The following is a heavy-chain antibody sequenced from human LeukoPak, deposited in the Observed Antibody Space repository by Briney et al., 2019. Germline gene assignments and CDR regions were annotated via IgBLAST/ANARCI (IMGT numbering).Heavy chain of an antibody. CDR1: GYTFANYD. CDR3: AREGGSGYSYYSDF. J-gene: IGHJ4*02. D-gene: IGHD3-22*01. Sequence: ASVKVSCKTSGYTFANYDINWVRQASGQGLEWMGWMNPNSDNTGSAEKFRGRVTMTRDTSKDTAYMELSGLGSEDTAIYYCAREGGSGYSYYSDFWGQGTLVTVSS. CDR2: MNPNSDNT. V-gene: IGHV1-8*01.